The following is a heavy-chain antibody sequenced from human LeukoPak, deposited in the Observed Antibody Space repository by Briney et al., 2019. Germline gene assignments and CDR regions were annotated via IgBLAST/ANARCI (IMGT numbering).Heavy chain of an antibody. CDR1: GGSFSGYY. V-gene: IGHV4-34*01. J-gene: IGHJ4*02. Sequence: SETLSLTCAVYGGSFSGYYWSWIRQPPGKGLEWIGEINHSGSTNYNPSLKSRVTISVDTSKNQFSLKLSSVTAADTAVYYCARFDRGGDFFDYWGQGALVTVFS. CDR2: INHSGST. D-gene: IGHD3-16*02. CDR3: ARFDRGGDFFDY.